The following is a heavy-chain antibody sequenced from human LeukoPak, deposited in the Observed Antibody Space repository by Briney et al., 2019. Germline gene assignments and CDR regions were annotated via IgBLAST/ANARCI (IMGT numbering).Heavy chain of an antibody. CDR2: IREDGSQK. Sequence: PGGFLRLSCAASGFTFSSSWMTWVRQVPGKGLEWVASIREDGSQKSSVDSVKGRFTISRDNAKTSLYLQMDSLRAEDTAVYWCARGPTNGQAFDCWGQGTLVSVSS. CDR3: ARGPTNGQAFDC. V-gene: IGHV3-7*01. J-gene: IGHJ4*02. CDR1: GFTFSSSW. D-gene: IGHD2-8*01.